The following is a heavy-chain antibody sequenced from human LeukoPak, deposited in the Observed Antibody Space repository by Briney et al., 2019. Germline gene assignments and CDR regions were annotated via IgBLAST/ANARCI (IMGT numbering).Heavy chain of an antibody. CDR1: GYTFTSYG. CDR2: ISAYNGNI. D-gene: IGHD2-21*02. CDR3: ARALVVVTAIPDS. V-gene: IGHV1-18*01. J-gene: IGHJ4*02. Sequence: ASVKVSCKASGYTFTSYGICWVRQAPGQGLEWMGWISAYNGNINYAQKFQGRITMTTDTSTSTAYMEQRSLRSDDTAVYFCARALVVVTAIPDSWGQGTLVTVSS.